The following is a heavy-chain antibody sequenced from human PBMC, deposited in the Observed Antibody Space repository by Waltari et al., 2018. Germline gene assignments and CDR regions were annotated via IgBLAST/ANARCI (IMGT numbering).Heavy chain of an antibody. V-gene: IGHV4-39*07. Sequence: QLQLQGSGPGLVKPSETLSLTCTVSGGSISSSSYYWGWIRQPPGKGLEWIGSIYYSGSTYYNPSLKSRVTISVDTSKNQFSLKLSSVTAADTAVYYCARYSSSYAFDIWGQGTMVTVSS. CDR1: GGSISSSSYY. CDR3: ARYSSSYAFDI. D-gene: IGHD6-6*01. CDR2: IYYSGST. J-gene: IGHJ3*02.